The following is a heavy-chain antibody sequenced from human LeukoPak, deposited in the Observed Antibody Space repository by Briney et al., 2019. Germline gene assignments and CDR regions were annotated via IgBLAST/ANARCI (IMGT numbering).Heavy chain of an antibody. J-gene: IGHJ5*02. Sequence: GGSLRLSCAASGFTVSSNYMSWVRQAPGKGLEWVSVIYSGGSTYYADSVKGRFTISRDNSKNTLYLQMNSLRAEDTAVYYCARGGYDFWSGYFDPWGQGTLGTVSS. V-gene: IGHV3-53*01. D-gene: IGHD3-3*01. CDR3: ARGGYDFWSGYFDP. CDR1: GFTVSSNY. CDR2: IYSGGST.